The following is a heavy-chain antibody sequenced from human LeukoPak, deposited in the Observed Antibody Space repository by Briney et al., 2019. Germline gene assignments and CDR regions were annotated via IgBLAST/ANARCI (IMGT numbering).Heavy chain of an antibody. D-gene: IGHD3-22*01. CDR1: GYTFTSYG. CDR2: ISAYNGNT. V-gene: IGHV1-18*01. J-gene: IGHJ3*02. CDR3: ARVKYDSSGYGAFDI. Sequence: VASVKVSFKASGYTFTSYGISWVRLAPGQGLEWMGWISAYNGNTNYAQKLQGRVTMTTDTSTSTAYMELRSLRSDDTAVYYCARVKYDSSGYGAFDIWGQGTMVTVSS.